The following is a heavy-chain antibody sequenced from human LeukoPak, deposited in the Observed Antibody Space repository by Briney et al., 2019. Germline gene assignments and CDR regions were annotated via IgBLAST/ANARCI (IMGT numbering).Heavy chain of an antibody. J-gene: IGHJ4*02. D-gene: IGHD3-10*01. CDR2: IKSKTDGETT. CDR3: TTDLGTYYHGSQRLIPIDY. V-gene: IGHV3-15*01. Sequence: GGSLRLSCVDSGFTFTNAWMSWDRQAPGKGLKWIGRIKSKTDGETTNYAEPVRGRFTTSRDDSKSAVYLQMNSLKIEDTAVYYCTTDLGTYYHGSQRLIPIDYWGQGTLVTVSS. CDR1: GFTFTNAW.